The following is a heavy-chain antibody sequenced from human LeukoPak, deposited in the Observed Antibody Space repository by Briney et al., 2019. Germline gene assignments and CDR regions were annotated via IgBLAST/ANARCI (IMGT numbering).Heavy chain of an antibody. V-gene: IGHV4-61*02. D-gene: IGHD6-13*01. CDR2: IYTSGST. Sequence: VKPSETLSLTCTVSGGSISSGSYYWSWLRQPAGKGLEWIGRIYTSGSTNYNPSLKSRVAISVDTSKNQFSLKLSSVTAADTAVYYCARDDSSSWYARNPGYYYYMDVWGKGTTVTVSS. CDR1: GGSISSGSYY. CDR3: ARDDSSSWYARNPGYYYYMDV. J-gene: IGHJ6*03.